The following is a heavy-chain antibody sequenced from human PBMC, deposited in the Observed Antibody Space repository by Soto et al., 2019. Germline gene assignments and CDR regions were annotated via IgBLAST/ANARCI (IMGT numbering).Heavy chain of an antibody. CDR2: TYYRSKWYN. CDR3: ARDSNYDFRGGYPGGWNCYGMGV. V-gene: IGHV6-1*01. CDR1: GDSFSSNSAA. Sequence: SQTLSLTRATSGDSFSSNSAASNCITQSPSLGLAWLGMTYYRSKWYNDYAVSVKSRMTIKPAKFKNQFSRNLSSVSAADTAVDYCARDSNYDFRGGYPGGWNCYGMGVWGQGTTVTVSS. D-gene: IGHD3-3*01. J-gene: IGHJ6*02.